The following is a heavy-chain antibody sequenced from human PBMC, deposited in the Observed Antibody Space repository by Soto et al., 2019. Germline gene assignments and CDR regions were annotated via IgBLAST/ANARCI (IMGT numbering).Heavy chain of an antibody. Sequence: GGSLRLSCEASGFIFGSYAMNWVRQVPGKGPEWVAVLSTDGSTPYYADSVRGRFTISRDNSKSTLFLQMSSLRVEDTAVYYCAKDRGWSSADLEYWGQGTLVTVSS. V-gene: IGHV3-30*15. CDR1: GFIFGSYA. D-gene: IGHD6-19*01. J-gene: IGHJ4*02. CDR3: AKDRGWSSADLEY. CDR2: LSTDGSTP.